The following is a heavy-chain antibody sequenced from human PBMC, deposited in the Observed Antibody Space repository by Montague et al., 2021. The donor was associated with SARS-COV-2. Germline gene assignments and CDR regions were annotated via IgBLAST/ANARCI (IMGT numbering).Heavy chain of an antibody. Sequence: SETLSLTCTVSGGSISSSSYYWGWLRQPPGKGLEWIGSIYYSGSTYYNLSLKSRVTISVDTSKNQFSLKLSSATAADTAVYYCARVPYRLLFVPRYYGMDVWGQGTTVTVSS. CDR2: IYYSGST. CDR1: GGSISSSSYY. J-gene: IGHJ6*02. V-gene: IGHV4-39*07. D-gene: IGHD2-2*01. CDR3: ARVPYRLLFVPRYYGMDV.